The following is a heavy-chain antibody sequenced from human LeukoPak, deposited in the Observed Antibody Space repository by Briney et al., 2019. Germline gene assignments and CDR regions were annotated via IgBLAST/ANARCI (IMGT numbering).Heavy chain of an antibody. CDR1: GFAFHNYA. J-gene: IGHJ6*02. V-gene: IGHV3-9*01. Sequence: PGRSLRFSCVGSGFAFHNYAMHWVRRPPGKGLEWVSAINWNSDTKAYADSVKGRFTISRDRARNSLYLQMDSLRPEDTALYYCAKDTGGNGAYFYAMDVWGQGTSVTVSS. CDR3: AKDTGGNGAYFYAMDV. CDR2: INWNSDTK. D-gene: IGHD4-23*01.